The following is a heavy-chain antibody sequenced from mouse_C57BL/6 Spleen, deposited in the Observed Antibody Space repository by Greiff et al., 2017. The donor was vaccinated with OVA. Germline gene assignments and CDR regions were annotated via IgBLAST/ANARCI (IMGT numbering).Heavy chain of an antibody. CDR3: ARIEDYDYDRFAD. CDR1: GYTFTSYW. J-gene: IGHJ3*01. Sequence: QVQLQQPGAELVRPGSSVKLSCKASGYTFTSYWMHWVKQRPIQGLEWIGNIDPSDSETHYNQKFKDKATLTVDKSASTAYMQLSSLTSEDSAVYYCARIEDYDYDRFADWGQGTLVTVSA. CDR2: IDPSDSET. D-gene: IGHD2-4*01. V-gene: IGHV1-52*01.